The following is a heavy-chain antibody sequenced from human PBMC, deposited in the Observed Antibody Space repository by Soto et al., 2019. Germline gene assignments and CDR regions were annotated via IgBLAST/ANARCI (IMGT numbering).Heavy chain of an antibody. V-gene: IGHV1-69*11. J-gene: IGHJ6*02. D-gene: IGHD5-12*01. Sequence: QVQLVQSGAEVKKPGSSVKVSCKASGGTFSNYAVSWVRQAPGQGLEWMGGIIPFLGTSSHAQKFQGRVTITADESTSTVYMEVSSLRSDDTAVYSCARCGPTILGYFYGMDVWGQGTTVTVSS. CDR2: IIPFLGTS. CDR3: ARCGPTILGYFYGMDV. CDR1: GGTFSNYA.